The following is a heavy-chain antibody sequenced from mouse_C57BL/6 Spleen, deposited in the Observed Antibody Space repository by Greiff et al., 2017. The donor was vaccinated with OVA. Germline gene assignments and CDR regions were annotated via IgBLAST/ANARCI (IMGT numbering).Heavy chain of an antibody. CDR3: ARNLLPYAMDY. CDR1: GFTFSDYG. D-gene: IGHD1-1*01. J-gene: IGHJ4*01. CDR2: ISSGSSTI. V-gene: IGHV5-17*01. Sequence: EVQGVESGGGLVKPGGSLKLSCAASGFTFSDYGMHWVRQAPEKGLEWVAYISSGSSTIYYADTVKGRFTISRDNAKNTLFLQMTSLRSEDTAMYYCARNLLPYAMDYWGQGTSVTVSS.